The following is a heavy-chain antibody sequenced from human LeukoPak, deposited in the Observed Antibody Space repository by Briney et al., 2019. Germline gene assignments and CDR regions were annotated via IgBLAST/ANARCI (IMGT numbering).Heavy chain of an antibody. D-gene: IGHD3-22*01. CDR3: ARGSRGSSGYRPIDY. Sequence: SETLSLTCAVYGGSFSGYYWSWIRQPPGKGLEWIGEINHSGSTNYNPSLKSRVTISVDTSKNQFSLKLSSVTAADTAVYYCARGSRGSSGYRPIDYWGQGTLVTVSS. J-gene: IGHJ4*02. CDR1: GGSFSGYY. CDR2: INHSGST. V-gene: IGHV4-34*01.